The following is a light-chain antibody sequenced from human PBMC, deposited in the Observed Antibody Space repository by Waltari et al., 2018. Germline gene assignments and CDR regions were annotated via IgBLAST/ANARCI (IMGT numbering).Light chain of an antibody. CDR2: RNN. J-gene: IGLJ2*01. Sequence: QSVLTQPPSASGTPGQRVTISCSGRSSTIGSNYFYWSQQLPGTTPKPRIYRNNQRPSGVPDGFSGSKSGTSASLGISGLRSEDEAEYYCAAWDDSLSGPVFGGGTKLTVL. CDR1: SSTIGSNY. CDR3: AAWDDSLSGPV. V-gene: IGLV1-47*01.